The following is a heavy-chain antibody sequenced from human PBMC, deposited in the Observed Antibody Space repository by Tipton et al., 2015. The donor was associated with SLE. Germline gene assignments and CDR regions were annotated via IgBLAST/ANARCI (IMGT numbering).Heavy chain of an antibody. Sequence: TLSLTCTVSGGSISSSNWWGWVRQPPGKGLEWIGEIYHSGSTNYNPSLKSRVTISVDKSKNQFSLKLSSVTAADTAVYYCASAGDGYKYAFDIWGQGTMVTVS. CDR1: GGSISSSNW. V-gene: IGHV4-4*02. CDR2: IYHSGST. J-gene: IGHJ3*02. D-gene: IGHD5-24*01. CDR3: ASAGDGYKYAFDI.